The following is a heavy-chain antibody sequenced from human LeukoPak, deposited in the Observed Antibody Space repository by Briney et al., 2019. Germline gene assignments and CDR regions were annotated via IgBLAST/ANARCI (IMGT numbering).Heavy chain of an antibody. CDR1: GFTVSSNY. CDR3: ARAVPPMVQYYYYMDV. CDR2: IYSGGST. D-gene: IGHD3-10*01. V-gene: IGHV3-66*01. Sequence: GGSLRLSCAASGFTVSSNYMSWVRQAPGKGLEWVSVIYSGGSTYYADSVKGRFTISRDNSKNTLYLQMNSLRAEDTAVYYCARAVPPMVQYYYYMDVWGKGTTVTISS. J-gene: IGHJ6*03.